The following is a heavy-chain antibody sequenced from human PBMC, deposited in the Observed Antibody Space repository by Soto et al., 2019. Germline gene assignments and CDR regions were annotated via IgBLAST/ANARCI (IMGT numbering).Heavy chain of an antibody. J-gene: IGHJ5*02. CDR2: ISYDGSNK. Sequence: GGSLRLSCAASGFTFSSYAMHWVRQAPGKGLEWVAVISYDGSNKYYADSVKGRFTISRDNSKNTLYLQMNSLRAEDTAVYYCAREILFTMVRGVITPGGWFDPWGQGTLVTVSS. CDR1: GFTFSSYA. V-gene: IGHV3-30-3*01. D-gene: IGHD3-10*01. CDR3: AREILFTMVRGVITPGGWFDP.